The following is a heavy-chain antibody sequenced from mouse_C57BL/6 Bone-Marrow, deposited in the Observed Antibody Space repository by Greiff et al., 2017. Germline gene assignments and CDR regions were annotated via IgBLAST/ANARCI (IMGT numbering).Heavy chain of an antibody. CDR3: ARDYDYGYYAMDY. J-gene: IGHJ4*01. V-gene: IGHV8-12*01. Sequence: QVTLKESGPGILQSSQTLSLTCSFSGFSLSTSGMGVSWIRQPSGKGLEWLAHIYWDDDKRYNPSLKSRLTISKDTSRNQVFLKITSVDTADTATYYCARDYDYGYYAMDYWGQGTSVTVSS. D-gene: IGHD2-4*01. CDR2: IYWDDDK. CDR1: GFSLSTSGMG.